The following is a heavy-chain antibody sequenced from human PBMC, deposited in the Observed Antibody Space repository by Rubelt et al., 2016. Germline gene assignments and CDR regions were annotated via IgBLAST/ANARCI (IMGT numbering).Heavy chain of an antibody. Sequence: QVQLQESGPGLVKPSETLSLTCTVSGGSISSYYWSWIRQPPGKGLAWIGYIYYSGSTNYNPSLKRRVNSYEETSKNRVALKLSSVTAADTAVYYCARHYDFWSGLDYWGQGTLVTVSS. D-gene: IGHD3-3*01. CDR3: ARHYDFWSGLDY. CDR1: GGSISSYY. CDR2: IYYSGST. J-gene: IGHJ4*02. V-gene: IGHV4-59*08.